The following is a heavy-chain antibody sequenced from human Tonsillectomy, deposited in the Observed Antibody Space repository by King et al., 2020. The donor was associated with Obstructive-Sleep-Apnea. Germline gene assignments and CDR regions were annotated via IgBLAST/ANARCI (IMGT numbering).Heavy chain of an antibody. J-gene: IGHJ4*02. V-gene: IGHV3-23*04. Sequence: VQLVESGGGLVQPGGSLRLSCAASGFIFSNYGMIWVRQTPGKGLEWVAAITGPGGGTYYEDSVKGRFTISRDNSKNILYLQMNSLRTEDTAVYYCAKDLHYYGSGLYVGEFDYWGQGTLVTVSS. CDR2: ITGPGGGT. D-gene: IGHD3-10*01. CDR1: GFIFSNYG. CDR3: AKDLHYYGSGLYVGEFDY.